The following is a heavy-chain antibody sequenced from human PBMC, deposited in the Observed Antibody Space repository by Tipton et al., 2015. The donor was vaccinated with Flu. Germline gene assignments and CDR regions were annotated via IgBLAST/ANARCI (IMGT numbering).Heavy chain of an antibody. CDR3: ASVEYSSSSVLY. CDR2: IYYSGST. D-gene: IGHD6-6*01. CDR1: GGSISSYY. V-gene: IGHV4-59*08. Sequence: LRLSCTVSGGSISSYYWSWIRQPPGKGLEWIGYIYYSGSTNYNPSLKSRVTISVDTPKNQFSLKLSSVTAADTAVYYCASVEYSSSSVLYWGQGTLVTVSS. J-gene: IGHJ4*02.